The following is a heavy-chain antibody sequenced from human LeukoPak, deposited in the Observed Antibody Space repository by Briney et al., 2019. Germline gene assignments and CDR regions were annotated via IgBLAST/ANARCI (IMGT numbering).Heavy chain of an antibody. CDR3: ARGDDYYDSSGYDFDY. CDR2: LYHSGST. V-gene: IGHV4-38-2*02. J-gene: IGHJ4*02. D-gene: IGHD3-22*01. Sequence: SETLSLTCTVSGYSISSGYYRGWIRQPPGKGLEWIGSLYHSGSTYYNPSLKSRVTISVDTSKNQFSLRLSSVTAADTAVYYCARGDDYYDSSGYDFDYWGQGILVTVSS. CDR1: GYSISSGYY.